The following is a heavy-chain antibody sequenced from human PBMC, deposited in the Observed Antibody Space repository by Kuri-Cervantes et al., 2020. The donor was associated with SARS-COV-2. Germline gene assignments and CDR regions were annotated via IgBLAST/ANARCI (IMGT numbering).Heavy chain of an antibody. CDR2: IYPGDSET. CDR1: GYSFTSYW. CDR3: ARYSGSYFNWFDP. D-gene: IGHD1-26*01. Sequence: KVSCKGSGYSFTSYWIGWVRQMPGKGLEWMGIIYPGDSETTYSQSFQGQVTISADKSIRTAYLQWSSLKASDTAMYYCARYSGSYFNWFDPWGQGTLVTVSS. J-gene: IGHJ5*02. V-gene: IGHV5-51*01.